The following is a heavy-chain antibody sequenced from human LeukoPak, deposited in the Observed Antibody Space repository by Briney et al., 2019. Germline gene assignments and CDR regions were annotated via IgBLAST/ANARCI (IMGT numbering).Heavy chain of an antibody. Sequence: PGGSLRLSCATSGFTFSIYSMNWVRQAPGKGLEWVSSISSSSYIYYADSVKGRFTTSRDNAKNSLSLQMNSLRAEDAAVYYCARDYANYVGYFFFDYWGQGTLVTVSS. J-gene: IGHJ4*02. CDR2: ISSSSYI. CDR1: GFTFSIYS. D-gene: IGHD4/OR15-4a*01. CDR3: ARDYANYVGYFFFDY. V-gene: IGHV3-21*04.